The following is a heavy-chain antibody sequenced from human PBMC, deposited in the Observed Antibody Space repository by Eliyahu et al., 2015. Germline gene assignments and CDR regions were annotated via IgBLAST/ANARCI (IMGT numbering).Heavy chain of an antibody. J-gene: IGHJ4*02. D-gene: IGHD6-19*01. V-gene: IGHV3-7*01. Sequence: DSVKGRFTISRDNAKNSLSLQMNSLRAEDTAIYYCARGETGYSSGWYGFWGQGTQVTVSS. CDR3: ARGETGYSSGWYGF.